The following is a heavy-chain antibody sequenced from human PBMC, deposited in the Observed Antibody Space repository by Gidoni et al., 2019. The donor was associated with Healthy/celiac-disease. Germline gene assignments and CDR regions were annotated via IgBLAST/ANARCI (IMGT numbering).Heavy chain of an antibody. CDR1: GFTFSSYA. CDR3: ARSPLRHYDFWSGYHERPQDYYYYYYMDV. V-gene: IGHV3-30-3*01. Sequence: QVQLVESGGGVVQPGRSLRLSCAASGFTFSSYAMHWVRQAPGTGLEWVAVISYDESNKYYADSVKGRFTISRDNSKNTLYLQRNSLRAEDTAVYYCARSPLRHYDFWSGYHERPQDYYYYYYMDVWGKGTTVTVSS. D-gene: IGHD3-3*01. J-gene: IGHJ6*03. CDR2: ISYDESNK.